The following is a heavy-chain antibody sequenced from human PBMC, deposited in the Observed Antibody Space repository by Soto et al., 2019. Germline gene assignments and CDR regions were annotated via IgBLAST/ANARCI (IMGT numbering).Heavy chain of an antibody. V-gene: IGHV4-59*01. CDR3: ARDGSSSSSNYYYYYMDV. CDR2: IYYSGST. J-gene: IGHJ6*03. D-gene: IGHD6-6*01. Sequence: QVQLQESGPGLVKPSETLSLTCTVSGGSISSYYWSWIRQPPGKGLEWIGYIYYSGSTNYNPSLKSRVTISVDTSKNQFSLKLSSVTAADTAVYYCARDGSSSSSNYYYYYMDVWGKGTTVTVSS. CDR1: GGSISSYY.